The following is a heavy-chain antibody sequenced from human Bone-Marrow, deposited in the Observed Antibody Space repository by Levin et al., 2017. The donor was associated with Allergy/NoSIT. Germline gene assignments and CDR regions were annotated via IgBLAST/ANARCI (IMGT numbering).Heavy chain of an antibody. CDR3: ARHSITTVTFDY. Sequence: ESLKISCTVSGGSISSCSYYWGWIRQPPGKGLEWIGSIYYSGSTYYNPSLKSRVTISVDTSKNQFSLKLSSVTAADTAVYYCARHSITTVTFDYWGQGTLVTVSS. V-gene: IGHV4-39*01. D-gene: IGHD4-17*01. J-gene: IGHJ4*02. CDR2: IYYSGST. CDR1: GGSISSCSYY.